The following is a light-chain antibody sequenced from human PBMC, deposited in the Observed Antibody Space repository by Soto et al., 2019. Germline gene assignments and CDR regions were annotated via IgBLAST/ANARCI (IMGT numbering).Light chain of an antibody. CDR3: QQYYNWPRT. CDR2: GAS. Sequence: EIVLTQSPATLSLSPWERATLSCRASQSVPNSRLAWYQQKPGQAPRLLTYGASTRATGIPARFSGSGSGTEFTLTISSLQPEDFAVYYCQQYYNWPRTFGQGTKVDI. J-gene: IGKJ1*01. V-gene: IGKV3-15*01. CDR1: QSVPNSR.